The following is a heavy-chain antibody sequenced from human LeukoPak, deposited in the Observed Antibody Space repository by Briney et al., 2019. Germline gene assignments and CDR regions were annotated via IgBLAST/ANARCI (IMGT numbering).Heavy chain of an antibody. V-gene: IGHV5-51*01. J-gene: IGHJ4*02. CDR2: IHPGDSDT. Sequence: GESLKISCKASGFSFTSYWIGWVRQMPGKGLEWMGFIHPGDSDTRYRPSFQGQVTFSADKSITTAYLQWSSLRASDSALYYCARTSEDSDGNALYFDYWGQGTLVTVSS. CDR1: GFSFTSYW. D-gene: IGHD5-18*01. CDR3: ARTSEDSDGNALYFDY.